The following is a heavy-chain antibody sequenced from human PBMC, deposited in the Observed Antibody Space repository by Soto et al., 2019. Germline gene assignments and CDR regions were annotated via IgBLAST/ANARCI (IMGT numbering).Heavy chain of an antibody. D-gene: IGHD2-2*01. CDR2: ISSSGGST. Sequence: ESLRLSCSASGFTFSSYAMSWVRQAPGKGLEWVSGISSSGGSTYYADSVKGRFTISRDNSKNTLFLRMNRPRVEDTAVYYCMMPAPRGRHYFYFGCDRLGQGTTATVPS. V-gene: IGHV3-23*01. CDR1: GFTFSSYA. CDR3: MMPAPRGRHYFYFGCDR. J-gene: IGHJ6*02.